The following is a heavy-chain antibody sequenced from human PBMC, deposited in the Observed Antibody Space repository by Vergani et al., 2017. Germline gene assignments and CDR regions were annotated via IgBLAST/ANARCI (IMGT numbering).Heavy chain of an antibody. Sequence: QVQLVQSGAEVKKPGASVKVSCKASGYTFTSYGISWVRQAPGQGLEWMGWISAYNGNTNYAQKFQGRVTITADESTSTAYMELSSLRSEDTAVYYCARDSMTVTGTNTPQDYWGQGTLVTVSS. CDR3: ARDSMTVTGTNTPQDY. J-gene: IGHJ4*02. V-gene: IGHV1-18*01. D-gene: IGHD1-7*01. CDR2: ISAYNGNT. CDR1: GYTFTSYG.